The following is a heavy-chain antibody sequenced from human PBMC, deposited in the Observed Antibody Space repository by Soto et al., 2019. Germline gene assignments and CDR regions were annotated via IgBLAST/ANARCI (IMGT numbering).Heavy chain of an antibody. Sequence: GASVKVSCKASGGTFSSYAISWVRQAPGQGLEWMGGIIPIFGTANYAQKFQGRVTITADESTSTAYMELSSLRSEDTAVYYCASSFGGYSYGYYYYYGMDVWGQGTTVTVSS. V-gene: IGHV1-69*13. CDR3: ASSFGGYSYGYYYYYGMDV. CDR2: IIPIFGTA. D-gene: IGHD5-18*01. J-gene: IGHJ6*02. CDR1: GGTFSSYA.